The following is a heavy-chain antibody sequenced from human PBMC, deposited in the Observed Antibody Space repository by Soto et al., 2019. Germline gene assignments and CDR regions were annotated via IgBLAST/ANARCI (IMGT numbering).Heavy chain of an antibody. CDR1: GYSFPSYG. V-gene: IGHV1-18*01. D-gene: IGHD3-22*01. Sequence: ASVKVSCKASGYSFPSYGISWVRQAPGQGLEWMAWISGYNGDTKNAQKFQGRITLTTDTSTSTAYMELRSLRSDDTAVYYCARVSGDYDNYAIAYVWGQGTTVTVSS. CDR2: ISGYNGDT. CDR3: ARVSGDYDNYAIAYV. J-gene: IGHJ6*02.